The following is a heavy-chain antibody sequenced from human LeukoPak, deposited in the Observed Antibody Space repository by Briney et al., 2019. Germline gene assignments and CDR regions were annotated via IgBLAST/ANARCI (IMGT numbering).Heavy chain of an antibody. Sequence: TLSLTCAVYGGSFSGYYRSWIRQPPGKGLEWIGEIYHRRSTNYNPSLKSRVTISVDTSKNQLSLKLSSVTAADTSVYYCAGNARASSDYWGQGTL. J-gene: IGHJ4*02. V-gene: IGHV4-34*01. CDR2: IYHRRST. D-gene: IGHD2-2*01. CDR1: GGSFSGYY. CDR3: AGNARASSDY.